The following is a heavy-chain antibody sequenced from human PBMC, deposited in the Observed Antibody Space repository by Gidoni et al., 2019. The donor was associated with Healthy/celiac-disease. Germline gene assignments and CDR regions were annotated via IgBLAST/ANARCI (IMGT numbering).Heavy chain of an antibody. V-gene: IGHV3-30*04. D-gene: IGHD1-7*01. J-gene: IGHJ4*02. Sequence: QVQLVESGGGVVQPGRSLSLSCAASGFTFSSYAMHWVRQAPGKGLEWVAVISYDGSNKYYADSVKGRFTISRDNSKNTLYLQMNSLRAEDTAVYYCARGYNWNYGYWGQGTLVTVSS. CDR3: ARGYNWNYGY. CDR2: ISYDGSNK. CDR1: GFTFSSYA.